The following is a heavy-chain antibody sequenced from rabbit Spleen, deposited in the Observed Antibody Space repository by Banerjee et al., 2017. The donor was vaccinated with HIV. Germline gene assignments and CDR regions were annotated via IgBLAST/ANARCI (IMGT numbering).Heavy chain of an antibody. CDR2: IYTGRGGT. CDR3: ARNFDL. J-gene: IGHJ4*01. CDR1: GFDFSSYS. V-gene: IGHV1S45*01. Sequence: QEQLKETGGGLVQPGGSLTLSCKTSGFDFSSYSMSWVRQAPGKGLEWIGAIYTGRGGTDYANWVNGRFTISKASSTTVTLQMTSLTAADTATYFCARNFDLWGPGTLVTVS.